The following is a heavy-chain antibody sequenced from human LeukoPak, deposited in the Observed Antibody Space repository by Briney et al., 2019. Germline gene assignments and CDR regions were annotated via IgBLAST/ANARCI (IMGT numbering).Heavy chain of an antibody. CDR3: ARGHDLAKRSLDY. CDR2: ISSSAT. CDR1: GFTFSTYS. J-gene: IGHJ4*02. V-gene: IGHV3-48*02. Sequence: GGSLRLSCAASGFTFSTYSMNWVRLAPGKGLEWVSYISSSATYYADSVKGRFTISRDNAKNSLYLQMNSLRDEDTAVYYCARGHDLAKRSLDYWGQGTLVTVSS. D-gene: IGHD1-1*01.